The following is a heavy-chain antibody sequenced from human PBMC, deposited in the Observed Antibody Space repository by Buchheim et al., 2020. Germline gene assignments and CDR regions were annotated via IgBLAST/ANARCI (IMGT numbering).Heavy chain of an antibody. J-gene: IGHJ6*02. CDR2: IWYDGSNK. CDR3: AREDITMTPGGMDV. D-gene: IGHD3-22*01. V-gene: IGHV3-33*01. CDR1: GFTFSSYG. Sequence: QVQLVESGGGVVQPGRSLRLSCAASGFTFSSYGMHWVRQAPGKGLEWVAVIWYDGSNKYYADSVKGRFTISRDNSKNTPYLQMNSLRAEDTAVYYCAREDITMTPGGMDVWGQGTT.